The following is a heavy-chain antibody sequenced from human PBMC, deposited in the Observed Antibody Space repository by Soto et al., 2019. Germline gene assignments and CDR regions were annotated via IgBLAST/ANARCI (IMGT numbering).Heavy chain of an antibody. D-gene: IGHD3-22*01. V-gene: IGHV3-49*04. CDR2: IRSEANGGTT. Sequence: GGSLRLSCTGSGFTFGSYALSWVRQAPGKGLEWVGVIRSEANGGTTDYAASVKGRITISRDDSKSIAYMEINSLQTEDTAVYYCTRYCYESSGYYVYWGQGALVTVSS. J-gene: IGHJ4*02. CDR1: GFTFGSYA. CDR3: TRYCYESSGYYVY.